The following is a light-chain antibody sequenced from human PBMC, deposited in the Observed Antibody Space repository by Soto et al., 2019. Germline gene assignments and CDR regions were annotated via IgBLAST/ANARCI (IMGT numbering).Light chain of an antibody. CDR3: QQYDRSPWT. CDR1: QSVSSSY. J-gene: IGKJ1*01. V-gene: IGKV3-20*01. CDR2: GTS. Sequence: EIVLTQSPGTLSLSPGERATLSCRASQSVSSSYLAWYQQKPGQAPRLLIYGTSKSATGIPDRFSGSGSGRDFTITIRRLEPEDFAVYYWQQYDRSPWTCGQGTKVEIK.